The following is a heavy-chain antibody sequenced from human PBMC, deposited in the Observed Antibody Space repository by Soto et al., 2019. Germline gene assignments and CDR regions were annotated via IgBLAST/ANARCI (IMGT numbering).Heavy chain of an antibody. D-gene: IGHD2-15*01. Sequence: QVQLVQSGAEVKKPGSSVKVSCKASGGTFSSYAISWVRQAPGQGLEWMGGIIPIFGTANYAQKFQGRVTITAYESTSTAYMELSSLRSEDTAVYYCAATLGYCSGGSCPLAFDIWGQGTMVTVSS. CDR1: GGTFSSYA. J-gene: IGHJ3*02. CDR3: AATLGYCSGGSCPLAFDI. V-gene: IGHV1-69*01. CDR2: IIPIFGTA.